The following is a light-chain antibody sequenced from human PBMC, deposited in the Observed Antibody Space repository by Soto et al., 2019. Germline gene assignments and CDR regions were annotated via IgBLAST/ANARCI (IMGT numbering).Light chain of an antibody. CDR1: QSVSDR. J-gene: IGKJ1*01. V-gene: IGKV3-15*01. CDR2: GAS. CDR3: QQYNNWPRT. Sequence: EIVMTQSPDTLSVSPGARDPLSCRASQSVSDRVVWYPQKSGQAPSLLIYGASTRATGIPARFSGSGSGTEFTLTISSLQSEDSAIYYCQQYNNWPRTFGQGTKVDIK.